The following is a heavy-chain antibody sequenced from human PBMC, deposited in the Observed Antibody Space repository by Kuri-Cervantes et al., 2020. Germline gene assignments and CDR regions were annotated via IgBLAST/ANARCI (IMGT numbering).Heavy chain of an antibody. CDR3: ARELGFGELLPSNWFDP. CDR2: ISAYNGNT. V-gene: IGHV1-18*01. D-gene: IGHD3-10*01. Sequence: ASVKVSCKASGYTFTSYGISRVRQAPGQGLEWMGWISAYNGNTNYAQKLQGRVTMTTDTSTSTAYMELSRLRSDDTAVYYCARELGFGELLPSNWFDPWGQGTLVTVSS. CDR1: GYTFTSYG. J-gene: IGHJ5*02.